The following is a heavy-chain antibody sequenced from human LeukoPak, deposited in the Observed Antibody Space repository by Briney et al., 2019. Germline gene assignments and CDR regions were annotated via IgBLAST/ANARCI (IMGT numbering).Heavy chain of an antibody. CDR1: GGSMNNYY. Sequence: SETLSLTCTVSGGSMNNYYWSWIRQSPRKGLEWIGYIFSSGSTNYNPSLNSRVTISVDTSKNQFSLKLSSVTASDTAVYYCARNYYDTRGFYHVGGPDYWGQGTLVTVSS. J-gene: IGHJ4*02. CDR2: IFSSGST. V-gene: IGHV4-59*12. D-gene: IGHD3-22*01. CDR3: ARNYYDTRGFYHVGGPDY.